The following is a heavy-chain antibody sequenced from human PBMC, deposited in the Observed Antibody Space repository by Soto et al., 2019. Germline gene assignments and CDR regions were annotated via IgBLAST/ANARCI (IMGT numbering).Heavy chain of an antibody. D-gene: IGHD1-26*01. CDR1: GFTFSSYG. CDR3: AKLAGGSNYFDY. J-gene: IGHJ4*02. CDR2: ISYDGSNK. V-gene: IGHV3-30*18. Sequence: QVQLVESGGGVVQPGRSLRLSCAASGFTFSSYGMHWVRQAPGKGLEWVAVISYDGSNKYYADSVKGRFTISRDNTTNALYLQMNGLRAEDTAVYYCAKLAGGSNYFDYWGQGPLVTVSS.